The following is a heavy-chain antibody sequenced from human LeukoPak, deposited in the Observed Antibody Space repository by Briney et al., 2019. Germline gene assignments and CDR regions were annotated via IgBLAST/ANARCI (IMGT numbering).Heavy chain of an antibody. CDR2: IDWDDDK. V-gene: IGHV2-70*04. Sequence: SGPALVKPTQTLTLTCTFSGFSLSTIGMRVSWIRQPPGKALVWLARIDWDDDKFYSTSLKTRLTISKDLSKNQVVLTMTNMDPVDTATYYCARSQFCSGNSCYSRDWFDTWGQGTLVTVSS. J-gene: IGHJ5*02. CDR1: GFSLSTIGMR. CDR3: ARSQFCSGNSCYSRDWFDT. D-gene: IGHD2-15*01.